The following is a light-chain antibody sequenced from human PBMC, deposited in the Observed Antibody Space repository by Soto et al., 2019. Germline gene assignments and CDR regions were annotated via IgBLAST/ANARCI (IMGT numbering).Light chain of an antibody. CDR1: QTVSSNY. Sequence: EVVLTQSPATLSLSPGERATLSCGASQTVSSNYVAWYQQKPGLAPRLLIYDASTRATDIPDRFRGSGSGTDFTLTISRLEPEDVAVYYCQQYGDSPRGTFGGGTKVEIK. CDR3: QQYGDSPRGT. CDR2: DAS. V-gene: IGKV3D-20*01. J-gene: IGKJ4*01.